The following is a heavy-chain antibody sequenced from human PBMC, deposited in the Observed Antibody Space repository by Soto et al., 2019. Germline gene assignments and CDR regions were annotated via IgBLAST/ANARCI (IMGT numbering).Heavy chain of an antibody. V-gene: IGHV3-33*01. CDR2: IWYDGSNK. CDR3: ARDRDYDFWSGYSYYYGMDV. D-gene: IGHD3-3*01. J-gene: IGHJ6*02. Sequence: GGSLRLSCAASGFTFSSYGMHWVRQAPGKGLEWVAVIWYDGSNKYYADSVKGRFTISRDNSKNTLYLQMNSLRAEDTAVYYCARDRDYDFWSGYSYYYGMDVWGQGTTVTVSS. CDR1: GFTFSSYG.